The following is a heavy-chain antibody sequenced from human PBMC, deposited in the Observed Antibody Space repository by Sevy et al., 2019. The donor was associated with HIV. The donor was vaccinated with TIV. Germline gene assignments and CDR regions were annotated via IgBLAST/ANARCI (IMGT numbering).Heavy chain of an antibody. CDR2: INQDGGQK. V-gene: IGHV3-7*01. CDR3: ARDPDPVPGVAFDV. CDR1: GSSFGIHW. Sequence: GGSRRLSCVASGSSFGIHWMSWVRQAPGKGLEWVAKINQDGGQKYYVDLVKGRLTISRDNAKSSLYLQMNSLRVEDTALYYCARDPDPVPGVAFDVWGQGTMVTVSS. J-gene: IGHJ3*01.